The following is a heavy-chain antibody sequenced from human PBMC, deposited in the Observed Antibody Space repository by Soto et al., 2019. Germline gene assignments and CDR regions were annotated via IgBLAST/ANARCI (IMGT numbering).Heavy chain of an antibody. Sequence: QVQLVQSGAEVKKPGASVKVSCKASGYTFTSYDINWVRQATGQGLEWMGWMKPNSGNTGYAQKFQGRVTMTRNTSISTAYMELSSLRSEDTAMYYCARTYGDYVDNWFDPWGQGTLVTVSS. CDR1: GYTFTSYD. CDR3: ARTYGDYVDNWFDP. D-gene: IGHD4-17*01. CDR2: MKPNSGNT. J-gene: IGHJ5*02. V-gene: IGHV1-8*01.